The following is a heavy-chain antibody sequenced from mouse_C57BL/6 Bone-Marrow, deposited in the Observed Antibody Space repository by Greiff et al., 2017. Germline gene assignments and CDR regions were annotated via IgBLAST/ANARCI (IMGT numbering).Heavy chain of an antibody. CDR2: IYPGSGNT. CDR1: GYSFTSYY. CDR3: AREGIYYETLYAMDY. V-gene: IGHV1-66*01. D-gene: IGHD2-4*01. Sequence: QVQLQQSGPELVKPGASVKISCKASGYSFTSYYIHWVKQRPGQGLEWIGWIYPGSGNTKYNEKFKGKATLTADTSSSTAYMQLSSLTSEDSAVYYCAREGIYYETLYAMDYWGQGTSVTVSS. J-gene: IGHJ4*01.